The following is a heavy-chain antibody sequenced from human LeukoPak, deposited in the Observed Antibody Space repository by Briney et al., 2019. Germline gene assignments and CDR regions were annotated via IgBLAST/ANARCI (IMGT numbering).Heavy chain of an antibody. J-gene: IGHJ2*01. CDR3: AREAERPLVYYSGYAHWYFDL. CDR2: ISAYNGNT. Sequence: ASVKVSCKASGYTLTSYYMHWVRQAPGQGLEWMGWISAYNGNTNYAQKLQGRVTMTTDTSTSTAYMELRSLRSDDTAVYYCAREAERPLVYYSGYAHWYFDLWGRGTLVTVSS. D-gene: IGHD5-12*01. CDR1: GYTLTSYY. V-gene: IGHV1-18*04.